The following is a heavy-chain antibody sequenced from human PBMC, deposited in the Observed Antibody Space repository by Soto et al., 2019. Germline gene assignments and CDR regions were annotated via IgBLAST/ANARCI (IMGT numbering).Heavy chain of an antibody. CDR2: IKQDGSEK. J-gene: IGHJ6*02. Sequence: GGSLRLSCAASGFSFSDYWMSWVRQAPGKGLEWVANIKQDGSEKYYVGSVKGRFTISRDNAQNSLSLQMNSLRAEDTAVYYCARQGPMPSVGYYLYGMDVWGQGTTVTVSS. D-gene: IGHD2-2*01. V-gene: IGHV3-7*05. CDR3: ARQGPMPSVGYYLYGMDV. CDR1: GFSFSDYW.